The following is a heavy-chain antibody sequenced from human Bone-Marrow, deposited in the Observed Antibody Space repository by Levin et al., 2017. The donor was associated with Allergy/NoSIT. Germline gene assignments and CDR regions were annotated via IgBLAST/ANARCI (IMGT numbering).Heavy chain of an antibody. CDR3: ARGGSSSNDY. CDR1: GYTFSDYY. J-gene: IGHJ4*02. CDR2: INPKRGDA. D-gene: IGHD2-15*01. V-gene: IGHV1-2*02. Sequence: ASVKVSCTVSGYTFSDYYMHWVRQAPGQGLEWMGWINPKRGDANMAQKFEGRVVLTRDTSITTAYMELRSLRSDDTALYYCARGGSSSNDYWGQGTLVTVSS.